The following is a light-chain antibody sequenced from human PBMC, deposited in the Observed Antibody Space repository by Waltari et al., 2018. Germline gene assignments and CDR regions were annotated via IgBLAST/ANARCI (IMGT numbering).Light chain of an antibody. CDR2: RAS. CDR3: QQYHSYWT. V-gene: IGKV1-5*03. J-gene: IGKJ1*01. CDR1: QSISGW. Sequence: DIQMTQSPSTLSASIGDRVTITCRASQSISGWLAWYQQKPGKAPKLLIYRASTLESGVPSRVSGSGSGAEFTLTISSLQPDDFATYYCQQYHSYWTFGQGTKVEIK.